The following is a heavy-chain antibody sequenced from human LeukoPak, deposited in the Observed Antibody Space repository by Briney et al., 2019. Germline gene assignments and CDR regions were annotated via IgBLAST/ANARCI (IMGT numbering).Heavy chain of an antibody. CDR2: IYSSGGT. CDR1: GGSISSYY. D-gene: IGHD3-9*01. Sequence: SETLSLTCIVSGGSISSYYWTWIRQPAGKGLEWIGRIYSSGGTKYNPSLKSRVTMSVDTSRNQFSLRLNSVTAADTAVYFCAREALHYDILTGYSTSGVDYWGQGTLVTVSS. V-gene: IGHV4-4*07. CDR3: AREALHYDILTGYSTSGVDY. J-gene: IGHJ4*02.